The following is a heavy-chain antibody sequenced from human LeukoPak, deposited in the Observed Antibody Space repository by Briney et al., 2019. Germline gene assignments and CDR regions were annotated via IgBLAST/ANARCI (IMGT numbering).Heavy chain of an antibody. CDR3: ARTTEGYCRGRSCYSYYYYMDV. D-gene: IGHD2-15*01. CDR2: IYSSGST. CDR1: GGSISSYY. Sequence: SETLSLTRPLSGGSISSYYWSWIRQPPGKGLEGIGYIYSSGSTNYNPSLKSRVTISVDTSKNQFSLKLSSVTAADTAVYYCARTTEGYCRGRSCYSYYYYMDVWGKGTTVTVSS. V-gene: IGHV4-59*01. J-gene: IGHJ6*03.